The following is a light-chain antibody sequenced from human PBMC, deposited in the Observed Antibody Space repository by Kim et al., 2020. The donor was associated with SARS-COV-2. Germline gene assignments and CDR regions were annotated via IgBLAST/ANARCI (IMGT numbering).Light chain of an antibody. V-gene: IGLV3-1*01. CDR3: QTWDSSTVV. CDR1: KLADKY. Sequence: SYELTQPPSVSVSPGQTGSITCSGDKLADKYSSWYQQRPGQSPLLLMYQDTKRPSGIPERFSGSSSGNTATLTISGTQAMDEADYYCQTWDSSTVVFGGGTQLTVL. CDR2: QDT. J-gene: IGLJ3*02.